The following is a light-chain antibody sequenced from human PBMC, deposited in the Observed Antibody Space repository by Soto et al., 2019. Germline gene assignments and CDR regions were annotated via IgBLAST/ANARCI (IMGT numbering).Light chain of an antibody. CDR3: QQYNDWPPT. CDR1: QSVSSSY. J-gene: IGKJ1*01. CDR2: GAS. V-gene: IGKV3-15*01. Sequence: EIVMTQYPATLSLSPGERATLSSRASQSVSSSYLAWYQQKPGQAPRLLIYGASTRATGIPARFSGSGSGTEFTLSIGSLQSEDFAVYYCQQYNDWPPTFGQGTKVDIK.